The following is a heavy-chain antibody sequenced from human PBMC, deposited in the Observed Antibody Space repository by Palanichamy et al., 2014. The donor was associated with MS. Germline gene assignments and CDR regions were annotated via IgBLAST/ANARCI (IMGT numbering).Heavy chain of an antibody. Sequence: QVHLVESGGGVVQPGRSLRLSCAASGFAFSRYGMHWVRQTPGKGLEWVAVISKDGNNKYYADSVKGRFTISRDNSKNTLFLQMNSLRTEDAAVYYCAKDPDENAGATSPGFYFDYWGQGTLVTASS. V-gene: IGHV3-30*18. CDR3: AKDPDENAGATSPGFYFDY. J-gene: IGHJ4*02. CDR2: ISKDGNNK. CDR1: GFAFSRYG. D-gene: IGHD1-26*01.